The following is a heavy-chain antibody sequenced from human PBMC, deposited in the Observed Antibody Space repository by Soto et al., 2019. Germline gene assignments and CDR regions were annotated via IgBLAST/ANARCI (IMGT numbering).Heavy chain of an antibody. D-gene: IGHD3-10*01. CDR1: GYTFTRSD. CDR3: ARGSGSGNGMDV. CDR2: ISTYNANT. V-gene: IGHV1-18*01. Sequence: QVQLVQSGAEVKKPGASVKVSCKASGYTFTRSDITWVRQAPGQGLEWMGWISTYNANTNYAQKLQGRVTMTTDTSPRTAYMELRSLRSDDTAVYYCARGSGSGNGMDVWGQGTTVTVSS. J-gene: IGHJ6*02.